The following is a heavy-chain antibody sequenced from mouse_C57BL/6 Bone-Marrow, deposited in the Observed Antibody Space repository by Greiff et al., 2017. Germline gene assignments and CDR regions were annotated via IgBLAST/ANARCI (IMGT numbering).Heavy chain of an antibody. CDR2: ISDGGSYT. CDR1: GFTFSSYA. Sequence: EVQRVESGGGLVKPGGSLKLSCAASGFTFSSYAMSWVRQTPEKRLEWVATISDGGSYTYYPDNVKGRFTISRDNAKNNLYLQMSHLKSEDTAMYYCARDEKLTGTGYWYFDVWGTGTTVTVSS. J-gene: IGHJ1*03. V-gene: IGHV5-4*01. D-gene: IGHD4-1*01. CDR3: ARDEKLTGTGYWYFDV.